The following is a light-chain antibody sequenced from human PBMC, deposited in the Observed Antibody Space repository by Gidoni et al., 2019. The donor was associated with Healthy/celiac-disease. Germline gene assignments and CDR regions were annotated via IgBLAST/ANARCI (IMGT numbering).Light chain of an antibody. V-gene: IGLV2-23*01. J-gene: IGLJ2*01. Sequence: QSALTQPASVSGSPGQSITISCTGTSSDVGSYNLVSWYQQHPGKAPKLMIYEGSKRPSGVSNRFSGSKSCNTASLTISGLQAEDEADYYCCSYAGSSPVVFGGGTKLTVL. CDR2: EGS. CDR3: CSYAGSSPVV. CDR1: SSDVGSYNL.